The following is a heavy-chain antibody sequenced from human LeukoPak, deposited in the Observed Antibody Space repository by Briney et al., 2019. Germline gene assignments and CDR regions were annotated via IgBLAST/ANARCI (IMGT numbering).Heavy chain of an antibody. Sequence: SGGSLRLSCAASGFTFSSYEMNWVRQAPGKGLEWVSYISSSGSTIYYADSVKGRFTISRDNAKNSLYLQMNSLRAEDTAVYYCAALGADYDILTGYSRLGYYGMDVWGKRTTVTVSS. J-gene: IGHJ6*04. CDR3: AALGADYDILTGYSRLGYYGMDV. CDR1: GFTFSSYE. CDR2: ISSSGSTI. D-gene: IGHD3-9*01. V-gene: IGHV3-48*03.